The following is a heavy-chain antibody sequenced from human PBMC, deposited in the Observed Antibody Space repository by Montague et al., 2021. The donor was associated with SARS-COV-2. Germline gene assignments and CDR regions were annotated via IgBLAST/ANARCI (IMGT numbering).Heavy chain of an antibody. Sequence: SLRLSCAASGFDFFNFDMAWVRQAPGRGLEWISDISSSGATILYADSLKGRFTISRDNIQKSLYLQMNSLRAEDTAVYYCATNKYCTLHDCLHGRHYFDHRGQGTLVTVSS. CDR1: GFDFFNFD. CDR3: ATNKYCTLHDCLHGRHYFDH. CDR2: ISSSGATI. J-gene: IGHJ4*02. D-gene: IGHD2-8*01. V-gene: IGHV3-48*03.